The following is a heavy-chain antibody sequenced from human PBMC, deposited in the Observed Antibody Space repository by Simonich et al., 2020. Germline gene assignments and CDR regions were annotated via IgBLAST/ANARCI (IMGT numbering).Heavy chain of an antibody. CDR2: RSYDGSNK. Sequence: QVQLVESGGGVVQPGRSLRLSCAASGFTFSSYAMHWVRQAPGKWQEVVAVRSYDGSNKYYAASVKGRFTISRDNSKNTLYLQMNSLRAEDTAVYYCARDRNWGWFDPWGQGTLVTVSS. J-gene: IGHJ5*02. CDR1: GFTFSSYA. V-gene: IGHV3-30*07. CDR3: ARDRNWGWFDP. D-gene: IGHD7-27*01.